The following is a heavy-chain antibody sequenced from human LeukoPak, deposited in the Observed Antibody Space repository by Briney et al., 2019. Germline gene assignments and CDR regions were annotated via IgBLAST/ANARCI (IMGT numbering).Heavy chain of an antibody. CDR2: AAATGERT. CDR3: ATILIGYNRFDY. Sequence: ASVKISCKASSYRFTNFHIHWVRQAPGQGLEWMGGAAATGERTTYAQKFQGRVTVTRDTSTNTVYMDLSNLRSEDTAVYFCATILIGYNRFDYWGQGTQVIVSS. D-gene: IGHD5-24*01. CDR1: SYRFTNFH. V-gene: IGHV1-46*01. J-gene: IGHJ4*01.